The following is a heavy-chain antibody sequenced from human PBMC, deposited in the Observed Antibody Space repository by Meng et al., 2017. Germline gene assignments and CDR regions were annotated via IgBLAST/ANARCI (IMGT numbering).Heavy chain of an antibody. CDR3: ARGVVYAISYFDY. CDR2: TYYRSKWYN. CDR1: GDSVSSNRAW. V-gene: IGHV6-1*01. D-gene: IGHD2-8*02. Sequence: HVQLHPSVPGLVHPSQTLSLTCAISGDSVSSNRAWWNGIRQSPSRGLEWLGRTYYRSKWYNDYAVSVKSRITINPDTSKNQFSLQLNSVIPEDTAVYYCARGVVYAISYFDYWGQGTLVTVSS. J-gene: IGHJ4*02.